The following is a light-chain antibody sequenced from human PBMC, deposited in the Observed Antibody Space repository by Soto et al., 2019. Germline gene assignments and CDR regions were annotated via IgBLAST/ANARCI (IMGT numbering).Light chain of an antibody. CDR3: QTWDTGISVV. V-gene: IGLV4-69*01. Sequence: QTVVTQSPSASASLGASVKLTCTLSSGHSNYAIAWHQQQPEKGPRYLMKLNNEGSHSKGDGIPDRFSGSSSGAERYLTISSLQSEDESDYYCQTWDTGISVVFGGGTKLTVL. J-gene: IGLJ2*01. CDR2: LNNEGSH. CDR1: SGHSNYA.